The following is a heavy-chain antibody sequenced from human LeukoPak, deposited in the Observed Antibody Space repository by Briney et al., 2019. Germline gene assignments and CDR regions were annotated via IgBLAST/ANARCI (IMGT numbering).Heavy chain of an antibody. V-gene: IGHV3-7*01. Sequence: GGSLRPSCADSGFTFSSFWMSWVRQAPGKGLEWVPNIKQDGGDKSYVDSVKGRFTISRDNAKNSLYLQMNSLRAEDTAVYYCAREGSGVTFKAGTAFFDYWGQGTLVTVSS. CDR1: GFTFSSFW. D-gene: IGHD6-13*01. J-gene: IGHJ4*02. CDR3: AREGSGVTFKAGTAFFDY. CDR2: IKQDGGDK.